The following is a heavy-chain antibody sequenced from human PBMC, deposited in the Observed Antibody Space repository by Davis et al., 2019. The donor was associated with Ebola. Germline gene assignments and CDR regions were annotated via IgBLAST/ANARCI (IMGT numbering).Heavy chain of an antibody. CDR1: GFTFSSYA. CDR3: AKGGSGFFDGP. Sequence: PGGSLRLSCAASGFTFSSYAVNWVRQAPGKGLEWASTISGGGDYTYYADSVRGRFTVSRDNSRNTLYLQLNSLRAEDTAVYYCAKGGSGFFDGPWGQGTLVTVSS. CDR2: ISGGGDYT. D-gene: IGHD3-10*01. J-gene: IGHJ5*02. V-gene: IGHV3-23*01.